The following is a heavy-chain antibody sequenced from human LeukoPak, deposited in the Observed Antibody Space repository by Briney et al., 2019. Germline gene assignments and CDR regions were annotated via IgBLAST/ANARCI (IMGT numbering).Heavy chain of an antibody. Sequence: SQTLSLTCTVSGGSIISGGYYWTWIRQHPGRGLEWIGYINYSGYGYYNPSLKSRVTISLDTSKNQFSLNLSSVTAADTAVYYCAREVSGWYWFDPWGRGTLVTVSS. CDR1: GGSIISGGYY. V-gene: IGHV4-31*03. CDR3: AREVSGWYWFDP. J-gene: IGHJ5*02. D-gene: IGHD6-19*01. CDR2: INYSGYG.